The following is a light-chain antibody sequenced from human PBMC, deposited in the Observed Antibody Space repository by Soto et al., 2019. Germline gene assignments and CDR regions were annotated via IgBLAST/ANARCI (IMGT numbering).Light chain of an antibody. Sequence: QSVLAQPASVSGSPGQSITISCTGTSSDVGGFDYVSWYQQRPGKVPKLIIHNVSNRPSGVSDRFSGSKSGNTASLTISGLQADDAADYYCSSYASTSFLVVFGGGTKLTVL. CDR2: NVS. CDR3: SSYASTSFLVV. CDR1: SSDVGGFDY. V-gene: IGLV2-14*01. J-gene: IGLJ3*02.